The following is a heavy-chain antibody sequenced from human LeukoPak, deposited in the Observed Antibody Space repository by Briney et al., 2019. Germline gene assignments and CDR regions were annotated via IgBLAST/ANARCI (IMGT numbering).Heavy chain of an antibody. Sequence: GGSLRLSCAASGFIISDHYMDWVRQAPGKGLEWVGRTRNKANRYSTEYAASVKGRFTISRDDSKNSLYLQMNSLKSDDTAVYYCAGAGDYYSTGDYWGQGTLVTVSS. V-gene: IGHV3-72*01. CDR2: TRNKANRYST. CDR3: AGAGDYYSTGDY. CDR1: GFIISDHY. J-gene: IGHJ4*02. D-gene: IGHD3-22*01.